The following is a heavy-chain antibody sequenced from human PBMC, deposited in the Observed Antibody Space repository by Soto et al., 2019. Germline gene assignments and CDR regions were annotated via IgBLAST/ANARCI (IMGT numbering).Heavy chain of an antibody. Sequence: SETLSLTCTVSGGSISSGDYYWSWIRQPPGKGLEWIGYIYYSGSTYYNPSLKSRVTISVDTSKNQFSLKLSSVTAADTAVYYCARGSAYDSVGVDYWGQGTLVTSPQ. V-gene: IGHV4-30-4*01. CDR1: GGSISSGDYY. CDR3: ARGSAYDSVGVDY. D-gene: IGHD3-22*01. CDR2: IYYSGST. J-gene: IGHJ4*02.